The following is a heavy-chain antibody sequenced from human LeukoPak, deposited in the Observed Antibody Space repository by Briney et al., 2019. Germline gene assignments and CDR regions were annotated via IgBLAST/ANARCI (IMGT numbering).Heavy chain of an antibody. CDR3: ARDMGGRDYFDY. V-gene: IGHV1-69*13. Sequence: SVKVSCKASGYTFSDYYIHWVRQAPGQGPEWMGGIIPIFGTANYAQKFQGRVTITADESTSTAYMELSSLRSEDTAVYYCARDMGGRDYFDYWGQGTLVTVSS. CDR2: IIPIFGTA. J-gene: IGHJ4*02. CDR1: GYTFSDYY. D-gene: IGHD3-16*01.